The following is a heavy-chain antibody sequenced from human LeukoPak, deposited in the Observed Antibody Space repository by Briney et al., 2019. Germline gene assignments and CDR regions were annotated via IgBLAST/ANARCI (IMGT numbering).Heavy chain of an antibody. Sequence: PSETLSLTCNVSGGSINNYYWSWLRQPPGKGLGWIGYIYFTGGTNYNPSLKSRVTMSIDTSKNQFSLKLNSVTAADTAFYYCARGGGLFDYWGQGSLVTVSS. CDR1: GGSINNYY. CDR3: ARGGGLFDY. CDR2: IYFTGGT. V-gene: IGHV4-59*01. J-gene: IGHJ4*02. D-gene: IGHD3-10*01.